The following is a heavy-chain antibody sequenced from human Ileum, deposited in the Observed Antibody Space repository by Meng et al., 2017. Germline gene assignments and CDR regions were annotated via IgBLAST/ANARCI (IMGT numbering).Heavy chain of an antibody. V-gene: IGHV4-30-4*01. CDR3: AREFYVDTAMVIDS. D-gene: IGHD5-18*01. CDR2: IYYDGSS. Sequence: QVQVQESGPGRGKPAQTLSLNCRGSNGSLTNVNNYWNWIRQAPGQALEHIGYIYYDGSSYATPSLKSRVTMSIDTSTNQFSLRLDSVTAADTAVYYCAREFYVDTAMVIDSWGPGALVTVSS. J-gene: IGHJ4*02. CDR1: NGSLTNVNNY.